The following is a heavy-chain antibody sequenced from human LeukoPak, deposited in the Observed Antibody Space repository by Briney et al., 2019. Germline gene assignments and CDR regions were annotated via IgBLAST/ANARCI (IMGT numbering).Heavy chain of an antibody. CDR1: GGSISSYY. D-gene: IGHD7-27*01. V-gene: IGHV4-59*06. Sequence: SETLSLTCTVSGGSISSYYWSWIRQHPGKGPEWIGYIYYSGSTYYNPSLKSRVTISVDTSKNQFSLKLSSVTAADTAVYYCARVRAGEYFDLWGRGTLVTVSS. J-gene: IGHJ2*01. CDR2: IYYSGST. CDR3: ARVRAGEYFDL.